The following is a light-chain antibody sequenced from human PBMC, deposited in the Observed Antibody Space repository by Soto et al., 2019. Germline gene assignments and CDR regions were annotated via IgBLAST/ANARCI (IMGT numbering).Light chain of an antibody. Sequence: QSALTQPASVSGCPGQSITISGTGTSSDVGSYNLVSWYQQHPGKAPKLMIYEGSKRPSGVSNRFSGSKSGNTASLTISGLQAEDEADYYCCSYAGSSTVVFGGGTKLTVL. CDR1: SSDVGSYNL. CDR3: CSYAGSSTVV. CDR2: EGS. V-gene: IGLV2-23*01. J-gene: IGLJ2*01.